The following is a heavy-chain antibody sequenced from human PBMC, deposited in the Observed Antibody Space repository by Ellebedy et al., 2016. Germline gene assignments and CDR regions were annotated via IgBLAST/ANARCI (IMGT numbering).Heavy chain of an antibody. D-gene: IGHD5-12*01. J-gene: IGHJ4*02. CDR2: IDPSDSYT. Sequence: GESLKISCKGSGYSFTSYWISWVRQMPGKGLEWMGRIDPSDSYTNYSPSFQGQVTISADKSISTAYLQWSSLKASDTAMYYCARQGDIVATIDLDYWGQGTLVTVSS. CDR3: ARQGDIVATIDLDY. CDR1: GYSFTSYW. V-gene: IGHV5-10-1*04.